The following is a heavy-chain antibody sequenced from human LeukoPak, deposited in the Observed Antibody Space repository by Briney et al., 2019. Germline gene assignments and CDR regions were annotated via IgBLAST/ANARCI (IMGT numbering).Heavy chain of an antibody. D-gene: IGHD3-22*01. V-gene: IGHV1-2*02. J-gene: IGHJ4*02. CDR3: ARGGWSLVGSYYYDSSGYYYLDY. CDR2: INPNSGGA. Sequence: GASVKVSCKASGYTFTGYYMHWVRQAPGQGLEWMGWINPNSGGANYAQKLQGRVTMTTDTSTSTAYMELRSLRSDDTAVYYCARGGWSLVGSYYYDSSGYYYLDYWGQGTLVTVSS. CDR1: GYTFTGYY.